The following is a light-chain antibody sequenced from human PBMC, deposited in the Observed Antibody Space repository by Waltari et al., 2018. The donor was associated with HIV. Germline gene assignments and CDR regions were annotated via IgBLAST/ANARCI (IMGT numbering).Light chain of an antibody. Sequence: QSELTQPPSVSAAPGQRVTISCTGSSSNIGAGYDVHWYQQVPGRAPKVVIYGNSNRPSGVPDRFSGSKSGSSASLVITGLQSEDEADYYCQSYDTSLSARVFGGGTKLTVL. CDR2: GNS. CDR3: QSYDTSLSARV. CDR1: SSNIGAGYD. J-gene: IGLJ3*02. V-gene: IGLV1-40*01.